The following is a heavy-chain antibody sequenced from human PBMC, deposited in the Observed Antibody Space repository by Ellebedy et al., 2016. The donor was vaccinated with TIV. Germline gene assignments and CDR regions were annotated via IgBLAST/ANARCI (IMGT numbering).Heavy chain of an antibody. D-gene: IGHD5-18*01. CDR2: LNGHGGST. J-gene: IGHJ4*02. CDR1: GFTFGSYA. V-gene: IGHV3-23*01. Sequence: PGGPLRLSCAASGFTFGSYAMTWVRQAPGKGLEWVSSLNGHGGSTDYADSVKGRFTISRDNANNLVSLQMTNLRADDTAVYFCARGFARGYIYGYGDYWGQGTLVTVSS. CDR3: ARGFARGYIYGYGDY.